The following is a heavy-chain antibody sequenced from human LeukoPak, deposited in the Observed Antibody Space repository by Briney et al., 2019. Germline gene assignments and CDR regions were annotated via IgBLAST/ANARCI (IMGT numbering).Heavy chain of an antibody. J-gene: IGHJ4*02. CDR3: ARATYYYDSSGYYGGLYY. D-gene: IGHD3-22*01. CDR2: ISYDGSNK. CDR1: GFTFRSYA. V-gene: IGHV3-30*04. Sequence: GRSLRLSCAASGFTFRSYAMHWVRQAPGKGLEWEAAISYDGSNKKYADSVKGRFTISRDNSKNTLYLQMNSLRAEDTAVYYCARATYYYDSSGYYGGLYYWGQGTLVTVSS.